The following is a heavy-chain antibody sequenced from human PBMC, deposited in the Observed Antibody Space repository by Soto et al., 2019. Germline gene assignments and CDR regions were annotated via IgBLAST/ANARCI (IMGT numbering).Heavy chain of an antibody. J-gene: IGHJ6*02. D-gene: IGHD1-7*01. CDR3: ARYNWNYLYYYGMDV. V-gene: IGHV1-18*01. CDR2: ISAYNGNT. CDR1: GYTFTSYG. Sequence: ASVKVSCKASGYTFTSYGISWVRQAPGQGLEWMGWISAYNGNTNYAQKLQGRVTMTTDTSTSTAYMELRSLRSDDTAVYYCARYNWNYLYYYGMDVWGQGTTVAVSS.